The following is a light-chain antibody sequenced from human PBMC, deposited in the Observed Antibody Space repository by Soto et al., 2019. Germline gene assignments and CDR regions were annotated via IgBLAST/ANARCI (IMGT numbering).Light chain of an antibody. CDR2: DVT. Sequence: QSALTQPRSVSGSPGQSLTISCTGTYXDIGTYDAVSWYQQNPGKAPKIIIYDVTKRPSGVPDRFSGSKSGSTASLTISGLQAEDEADYSCCSYAGNYIYVFGTGTKVTVL. CDR1: YXDIGTYDA. V-gene: IGLV2-11*01. J-gene: IGLJ1*01. CDR3: CSYAGNYIYV.